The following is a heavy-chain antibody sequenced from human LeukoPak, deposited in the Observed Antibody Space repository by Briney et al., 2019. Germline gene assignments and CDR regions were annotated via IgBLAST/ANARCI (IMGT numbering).Heavy chain of an antibody. V-gene: IGHV3-33*01. J-gene: IGHJ4*02. Sequence: PGGSLRLSCAASGFTFSSHGMHWVRQAPGKGLEWVAVIWYDGSKKYYVDSVKGRFTISRDNSKNALYLQMNTLRADDTAVYYCARLTGGALDYWGQGTLVTVSS. CDR2: IWYDGSKK. CDR1: GFTFSSHG. D-gene: IGHD1-20*01. CDR3: ARLTGGALDY.